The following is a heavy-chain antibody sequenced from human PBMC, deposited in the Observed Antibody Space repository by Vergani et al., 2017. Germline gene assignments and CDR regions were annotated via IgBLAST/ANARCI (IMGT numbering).Heavy chain of an antibody. CDR2: ISGSGGST. D-gene: IGHD2-2*01. Sequence: EVQLLESGGGLVQPGGSLRLSCAASGFTFSSYAMSWVRQAPGKGLEWVSAISGSGGSTYYADSVKGRFTISRDNSKNTLYLQMNSLRAEDTAVYYCAKDLGRYQRLSSVAFDMWGQGTMVTVSS. CDR1: GFTFSSYA. V-gene: IGHV3-23*01. J-gene: IGHJ3*02. CDR3: AKDLGRYQRLSSVAFDM.